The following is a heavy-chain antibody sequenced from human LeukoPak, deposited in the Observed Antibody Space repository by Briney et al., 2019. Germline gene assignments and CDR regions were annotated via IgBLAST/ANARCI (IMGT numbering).Heavy chain of an antibody. V-gene: IGHV3-66*01. CDR3: TRDSANYHFAY. CDR2: IYSGGLT. CDR1: GFTVSSNY. J-gene: IGHJ4*02. D-gene: IGHD4/OR15-4a*01. Sequence: PGGSLRLSCAASGFTVSSNYMSWVRQAPGKGLEWVSVIYSGGLTYYADSVKGRFTISRDNSKNIVFLQMNDLRTEDTAFYYCTRDSANYHFAYWGQGALVTVSS.